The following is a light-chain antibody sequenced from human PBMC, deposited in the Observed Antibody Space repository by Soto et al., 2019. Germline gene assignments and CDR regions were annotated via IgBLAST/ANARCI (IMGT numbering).Light chain of an antibody. CDR3: QQSYSTQLT. V-gene: IGKV1-39*01. Sequence: DIQMTQSPSSLSASVGDRVTITCRASQSISSYLNWYQQKPGKAPKLLIYAASSLQSGVPSRFSGSGSGTDFTLTISSLQPEDVATYYCQQSYSTQLTFGGGTKVDIK. CDR2: AAS. J-gene: IGKJ4*01. CDR1: QSISSY.